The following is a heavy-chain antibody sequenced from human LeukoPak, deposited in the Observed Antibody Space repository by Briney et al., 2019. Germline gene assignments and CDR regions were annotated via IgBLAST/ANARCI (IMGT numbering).Heavy chain of an antibody. D-gene: IGHD5-12*01. CDR3: ARDPDSGYSFDY. V-gene: IGHV3-11*01. Sequence: GGSLRLSCETSGFTFSDYYMSWIRQAPGKGLEYLSYITSRSDTIYYADSVKGRFTISRDNAKSSLYLQMNSLRAEDTAVYYCARDPDSGYSFDYWGQGTLVTVSS. J-gene: IGHJ4*02. CDR1: GFTFSDYY. CDR2: ITSRSDTI.